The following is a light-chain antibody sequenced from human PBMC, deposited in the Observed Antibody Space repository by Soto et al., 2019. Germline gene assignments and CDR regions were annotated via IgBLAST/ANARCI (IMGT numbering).Light chain of an antibody. CDR3: QQYNSYWT. J-gene: IGKJ1*01. CDR2: GAS. V-gene: IGKV3-15*01. CDR1: QSVRSN. Sequence: EIMMTQSPATLSVSPGERATLCCRASQSVRSNLAWYQQKPGQVPRLLIYGASNRATGVSARFSGSGSGTEFTLTISSLQPDDFATYYCQQYNSYWTFGQGTKVDIK.